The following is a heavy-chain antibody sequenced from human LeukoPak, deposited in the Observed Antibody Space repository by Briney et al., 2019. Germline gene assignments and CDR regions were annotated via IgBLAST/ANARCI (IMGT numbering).Heavy chain of an antibody. D-gene: IGHD2-15*01. V-gene: IGHV4-4*07. Sequence: SETLSLTCTVSGGSISSYYWSWIRQPAGKGPEWIGRIYTSGSTNYNASLKSRVSMSVDTSKNQFSLKLSSVTAADTAVYYCARVGAAGYYFDYWGQGTLVTVSS. CDR3: ARVGAAGYYFDY. J-gene: IGHJ4*02. CDR1: GGSISSYY. CDR2: IYTSGST.